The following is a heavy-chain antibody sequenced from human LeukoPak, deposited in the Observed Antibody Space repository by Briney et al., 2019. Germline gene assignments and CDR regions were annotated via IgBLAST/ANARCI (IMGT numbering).Heavy chain of an antibody. CDR3: ARVGKYGSGSYVHFDY. Sequence: GASVKVSCKASGYTFTRYGISWVRQAPGQGLEWMGWISAYNGNTNHTQKLQGRVTMTTDTSTSTDYMELRSLRSDDTAVYYCARVGKYGSGSYVHFDYWGQGTLVTVSS. CDR1: GYTFTRYG. J-gene: IGHJ4*02. D-gene: IGHD3-10*01. CDR2: ISAYNGNT. V-gene: IGHV1-18*01.